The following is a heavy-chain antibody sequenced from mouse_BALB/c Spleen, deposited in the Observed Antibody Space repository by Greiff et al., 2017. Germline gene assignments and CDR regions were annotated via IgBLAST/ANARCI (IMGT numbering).Heavy chain of an antibody. J-gene: IGHJ4*01. CDR1: GYTFTSYW. CDR2: IYPGSGST. D-gene: IGHD2-3*01. V-gene: IGHV1S22*01. CDR3: TRRYDKIDAMDY. Sequence: LQQPGSELVRPGASVKLSCKASGYTFTSYWMHWVKQRPGQGLEWIGNIYPGSGSTNYDEKFKSKATLTVDTSSSTAYMQLSSLTSEDSAVYYWTRRYDKIDAMDYWGQGTSVTVSS.